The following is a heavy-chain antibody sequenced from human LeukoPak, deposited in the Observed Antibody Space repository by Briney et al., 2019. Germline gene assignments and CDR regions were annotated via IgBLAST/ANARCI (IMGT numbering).Heavy chain of an antibody. CDR2: INPNSGGT. V-gene: IGHV1-2*02. CDR3: AREIVVVTHDAFDI. Sequence: ASVKVSCKASGYTFTGYYMHWVRQAPGQGLEWMGWINPNSGGTNYAQKFQGRVTMTRDTSISTAYMELSRLRSDDTAVYYCAREIVVVTHDAFDIWGQGTMVTVSS. J-gene: IGHJ3*02. D-gene: IGHD3-22*01. CDR1: GYTFTGYY.